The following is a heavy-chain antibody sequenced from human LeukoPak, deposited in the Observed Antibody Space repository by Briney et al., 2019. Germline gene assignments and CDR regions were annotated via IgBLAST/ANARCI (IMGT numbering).Heavy chain of an antibody. CDR2: ISGSGGST. V-gene: IGHV3-23*01. D-gene: IGHD3-16*01. CDR1: GFTFSSYA. CDR3: AKGVYDYVWERPDY. J-gene: IGHJ4*02. Sequence: GGSLRLSCAASGFTFSSYAMSWVRQAPGKGLEWVSAISGSGGSTYYADSVKGRFTISRDNSKNTLYLQMNSLRAEDTAVYYCAKGVYDYVWERPDYWGQGTLVTVSS.